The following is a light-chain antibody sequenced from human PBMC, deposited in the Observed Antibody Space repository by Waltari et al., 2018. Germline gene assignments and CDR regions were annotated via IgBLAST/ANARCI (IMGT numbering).Light chain of an antibody. CDR1: QNSDNY. V-gene: IGKV1-39*01. J-gene: IGKJ2*01. Sequence: DFQVTQSPPSLPPSLGADVPITCRSSQNSDNYLNWYQQKPGRAPRVLISVASKLQSGVPSRFSGSGSGTDFTLTISSLQAEDVATYYCQHNYNFPHTFGQGTTLDIK. CDR3: QHNYNFPHT. CDR2: VAS.